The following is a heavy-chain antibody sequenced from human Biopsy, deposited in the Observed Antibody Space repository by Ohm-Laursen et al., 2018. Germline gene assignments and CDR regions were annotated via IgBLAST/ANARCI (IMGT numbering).Heavy chain of an antibody. J-gene: IGHJ4*02. Sequence: SLRLSCAAFGFTFSAYEMNWVRQAPGKGLGWVSYISFTGTSSYYADSVKGRFTISRDNAKNSLYLQMNSLRAEDTGIYYCARDLKWGQGTLVTVSS. CDR3: ARDLK. CDR2: ISFTGTSS. V-gene: IGHV3-48*03. CDR1: GFTFSAYE.